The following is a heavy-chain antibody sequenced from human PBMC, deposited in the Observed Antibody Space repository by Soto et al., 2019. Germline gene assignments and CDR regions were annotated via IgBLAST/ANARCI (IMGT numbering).Heavy chain of an antibody. V-gene: IGHV1-46*03. J-gene: IGHJ4*02. CDR2: INPSGGTT. CDR1: GYSFASQY. Sequence: ASVKVSCKASGYSFASQYMHWVRQAPGQGLEWMGIINPSGGTTAYAQKFRGRVTMTRDTSTSTIYMELSSLRSEDTALYYCARGEIAVPGNGWPQYFDYWGQGTLVTVSS. CDR3: ARGEIAVPGNGWPQYFDY. D-gene: IGHD6-19*01.